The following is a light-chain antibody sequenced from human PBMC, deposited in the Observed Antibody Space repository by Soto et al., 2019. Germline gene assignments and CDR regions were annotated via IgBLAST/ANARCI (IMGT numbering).Light chain of an antibody. CDR1: QSISSY. CDR2: DAS. J-gene: IGKJ1*01. V-gene: IGKV3-11*01. Sequence: EIVLTQSPATLSLSPGEGATLSCRASQSISSYLAWYQQKPGQAPRLLIYDASSRATGIPARFSGSGSGTDFTFTISSLEPEDFAVYYCQQRSDWPPWTFGQGTKVEIK. CDR3: QQRSDWPPWT.